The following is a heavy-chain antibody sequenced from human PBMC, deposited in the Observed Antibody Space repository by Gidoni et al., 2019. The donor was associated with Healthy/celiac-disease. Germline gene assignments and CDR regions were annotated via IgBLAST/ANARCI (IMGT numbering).Heavy chain of an antibody. CDR3: ARDVGGAVVVPAATGGAFDI. CDR1: GGPISSYY. CDR2: SYYCGST. V-gene: IGHV4-59*01. J-gene: IGHJ3*02. Sequence: QLQDWGPGLVKPAETLSPTCPVLGGPISSYYWSWIRQPPGKGLERIGCSYYCGSTNYNPSLKSRVTISVDTSKNQFSLKLSSVTAADTAVYYCARDVGGAVVVPAATGGAFDIWGQGTMVTVSS. D-gene: IGHD2-2*01.